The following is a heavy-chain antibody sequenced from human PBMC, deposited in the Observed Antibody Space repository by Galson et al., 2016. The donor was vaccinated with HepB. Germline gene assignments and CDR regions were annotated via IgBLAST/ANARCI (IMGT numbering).Heavy chain of an antibody. J-gene: IGHJ5*02. CDR1: GLSVSRNY. CDR2: IYSGGRT. V-gene: IGHV3-53*01. Sequence: SLRLSCAASGLSVSRNYMSWVRQAPGKGLEWVSVIYSGGRTSYADSVKGRVTISRDTSNNAVYRELSRVRVEDTAVYYWVKDGSGWLGNWFDPWGQGIQVTVSS. D-gene: IGHD6-25*01. CDR3: VKDGSGWLGNWFDP.